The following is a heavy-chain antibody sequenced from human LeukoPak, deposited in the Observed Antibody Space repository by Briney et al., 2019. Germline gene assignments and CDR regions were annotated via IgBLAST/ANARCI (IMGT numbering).Heavy chain of an antibody. CDR3: ARALAFDSSGYSACPY. Sequence: PGGSLRLSCAASGFTFSSYAMSWVRQAPGKGLEWVSSITSSSSYIYYADSVKGRFTISRDNAKNSLYLQMNSLRAEDTAVYYCARALAFDSSGYSACPYWGQGTLVAVSS. V-gene: IGHV3-21*01. CDR1: GFTFSSYA. D-gene: IGHD3-22*01. CDR2: ITSSSSYI. J-gene: IGHJ4*02.